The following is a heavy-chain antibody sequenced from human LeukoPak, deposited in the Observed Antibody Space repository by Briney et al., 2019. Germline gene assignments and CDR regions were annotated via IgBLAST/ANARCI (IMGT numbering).Heavy chain of an antibody. CDR2: IYYSGST. D-gene: IGHD4-17*01. CDR1: GGSISSSSYY. J-gene: IGHJ4*02. V-gene: IGHV4-39*07. CDR3: ARVRESYGDYFDY. Sequence: SETLSLTCTVSGGSISSSSYYWGWIRQPPGKGLEWIGSIYYSGSTYYNPSLKSRVTISVDTSKNQFSLKLSSVTAADTAVYYCARVRESYGDYFDYWGQGTLVTVSS.